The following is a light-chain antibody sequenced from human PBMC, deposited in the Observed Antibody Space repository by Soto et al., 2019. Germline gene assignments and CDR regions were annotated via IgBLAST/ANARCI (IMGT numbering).Light chain of an antibody. V-gene: IGKV3-11*01. Sequence: EIVLTQSPATLSLSAGERVTLSCRSSQSVDTMVAWYQQQVGRTPRLLIYETSSRATGVPARFSGSGSGTDCTVTISRLEPEDFAIYFCQVRSDWPPFKYTFGQGTKLEVK. CDR1: QSVDTM. J-gene: IGKJ2*01. CDR2: ETS. CDR3: QVRSDWPPFKYT.